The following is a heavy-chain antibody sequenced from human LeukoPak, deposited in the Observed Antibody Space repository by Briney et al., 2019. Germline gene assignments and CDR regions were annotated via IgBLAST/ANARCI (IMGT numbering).Heavy chain of an antibody. V-gene: IGHV3-74*01. CDR1: GFTFSSYW. CDR3: AKYTSGTSYRGLDQ. CDR2: INSDGSST. Sequence: GGSLRLSCAASGFTFSSYWMHWVRQVPGKGLVWVSRINSDGSSTNYADSVKGRFTISIDDSKNTVYLQMNSLRAEDTAVYSCAKYTSGTSYRGLDQWGQGTLVTVSS. D-gene: IGHD3-10*01. J-gene: IGHJ4*02.